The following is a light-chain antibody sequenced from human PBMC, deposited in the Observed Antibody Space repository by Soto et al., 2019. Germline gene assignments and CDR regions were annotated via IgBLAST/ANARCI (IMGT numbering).Light chain of an antibody. J-gene: IGKJ5*01. V-gene: IGKV3-11*01. CDR1: QNXRSN. Sequence: EIVMTHSPATLSVSPGERPTPSCRASQNXRSNVAWYPQRTGQAPRLLXYDPSARATGIPARLSGSGSGTDFTLTISSIEPDDFAVYYCQQRSNWKSTFGQGTRLEIK. CDR2: DPS. CDR3: QQRSNWKST.